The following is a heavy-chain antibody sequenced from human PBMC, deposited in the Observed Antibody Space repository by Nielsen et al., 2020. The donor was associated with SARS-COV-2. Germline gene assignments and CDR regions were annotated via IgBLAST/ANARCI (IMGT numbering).Heavy chain of an antibody. CDR2: ISAYNGNT. D-gene: IGHD5-24*01. Sequence: ASVKVSCKASGYTFTSYGISWVRQAPGQGLEWMGWISAYNGNTNYAQKLQGRVTMTTDTSTSTAYMELRSLRSDDTAVYYCAKGGVRGDGFYLHMDVWGKGTTVTVSS. CDR3: AKGGVRGDGFYLHMDV. V-gene: IGHV1-18*04. J-gene: IGHJ6*03. CDR1: GYTFTSYG.